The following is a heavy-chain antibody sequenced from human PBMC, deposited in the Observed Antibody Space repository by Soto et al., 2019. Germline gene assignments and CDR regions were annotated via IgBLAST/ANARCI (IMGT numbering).Heavy chain of an antibody. D-gene: IGHD6-6*01. CDR2: TYYRSKWYN. CDR3: AGDPFIAARRGGYYYGMDV. J-gene: IGHJ6*02. V-gene: IGHV6-1*01. Sequence: SQTLSLTCAISGDSVSSNSAAWNWIRQSPSRGLEWLGRTYYRSKWYNDYAVSVKSRITINPDTSKNQFSLQLNSVTPEDTAVYSCAGDPFIAARRGGYYYGMDVWGQGTTVTVSS. CDR1: GDSVSSNSAA.